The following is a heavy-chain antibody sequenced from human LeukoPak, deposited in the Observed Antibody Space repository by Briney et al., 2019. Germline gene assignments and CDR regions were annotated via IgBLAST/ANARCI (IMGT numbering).Heavy chain of an antibody. CDR1: GGSFSGYY. Sequence: SETLSLTCAVYGGSFSGYYWSWIRQPPGKGLEWIGEINHSGSTNYNPSLKSRVTISVDTSKNQFSLKLSSVTAADTAVYYCARGGHLNCSGGSCYSGPRENWLDPWGQGTLVTVSS. CDR3: ARGGHLNCSGGSCYSGPRENWLDP. D-gene: IGHD2-15*01. J-gene: IGHJ5*02. CDR2: INHSGST. V-gene: IGHV4-34*01.